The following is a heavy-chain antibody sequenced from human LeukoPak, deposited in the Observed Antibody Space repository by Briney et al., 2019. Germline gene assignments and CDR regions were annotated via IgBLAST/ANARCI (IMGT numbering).Heavy chain of an antibody. D-gene: IGHD6-19*01. CDR1: GFTFSSYA. CDR2: ISGSGGST. J-gene: IGHJ6*03. V-gene: IGHV3-23*01. Sequence: GGSLRLSCAASGFTFSSYAMSWVRQAPGKGLEWVSAISGSGGSTYYADSVKGRFTISRDNSKNTLYLQMNSLRAEDTAVYYCANDLEAVAGTSPPRYYYYYMDVWGKGTTVTVSS. CDR3: ANDLEAVAGTSPPRYYYYYMDV.